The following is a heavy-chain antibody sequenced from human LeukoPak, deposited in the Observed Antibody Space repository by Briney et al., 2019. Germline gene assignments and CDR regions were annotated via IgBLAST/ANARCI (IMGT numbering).Heavy chain of an antibody. D-gene: IGHD3-10*01. CDR2: INPNSGGT. J-gene: IGHJ6*02. CDR3: ARDGGSGSYYYYGMDV. V-gene: IGHV1-2*04. Sequence: ASVNVSCKASGYTFTGDYMHWVRQATGQGLERMGWINPNSGGTNYAQKFQGWVTMTRDTSISTAYVELSRLRSDDTAVYYCARDGGSGSYYYYGMDVWGQGTTVTVSS. CDR1: GYTFTGDY.